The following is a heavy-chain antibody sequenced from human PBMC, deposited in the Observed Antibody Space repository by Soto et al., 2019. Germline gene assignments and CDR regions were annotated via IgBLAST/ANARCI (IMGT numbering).Heavy chain of an antibody. D-gene: IGHD2-2*01. Sequence: SVKVSCKASGGTFRSYTISWVRQAPGQGLEWMGRIIPILGIANYAQKFQGRVTITADKSTSTAYMELSSLRSEDTAVYYCARDRRFHQLAEAEELYYMDVWGKGTTVTVSS. CDR2: IIPILGIA. CDR3: ARDRRFHQLAEAEELYYMDV. V-gene: IGHV1-69*04. J-gene: IGHJ6*03. CDR1: GGTFRSYT.